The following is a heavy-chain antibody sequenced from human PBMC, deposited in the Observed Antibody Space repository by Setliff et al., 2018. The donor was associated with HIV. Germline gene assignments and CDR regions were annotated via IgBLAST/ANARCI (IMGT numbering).Heavy chain of an antibody. D-gene: IGHD3-10*01. CDR3: GKGPTGSGSSYVDY. Sequence: GGSLRLSCAASGFTFDDYAMYWVRQGPGKGLEWVSLVTWNGVTAYYADSVKGRFTASRDNSKNAFYLQMNSLRDGDTALYYCGKGPTGSGSSYVDYWGQGTLVTVSS. CDR2: VTWNGVTA. V-gene: IGHV3-43D*03. CDR1: GFTFDDYA. J-gene: IGHJ4*02.